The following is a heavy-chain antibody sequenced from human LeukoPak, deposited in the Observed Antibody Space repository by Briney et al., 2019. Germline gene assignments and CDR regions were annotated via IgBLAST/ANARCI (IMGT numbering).Heavy chain of an antibody. V-gene: IGHV1-69*13. Sequence: SVTVSFTASGGTFSSYAISWVRQAPGQGLEWMGGIIPIFGTANYAQKFQGRVTITADESTSTAYMELSSLRSEDTAVYYCAEGGGTDIVATMGYYYYGMDVWGQGTTVTVSS. J-gene: IGHJ6*02. CDR1: GGTFSSYA. CDR3: AEGGGTDIVATMGYYYYGMDV. CDR2: IIPIFGTA. D-gene: IGHD5-12*01.